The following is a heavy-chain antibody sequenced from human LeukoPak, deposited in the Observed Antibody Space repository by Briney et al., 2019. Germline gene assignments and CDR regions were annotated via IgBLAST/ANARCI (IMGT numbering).Heavy chain of an antibody. V-gene: IGHV4-59*12. CDR1: GGSISSYY. J-gene: IGHJ2*01. CDR3: ASPRTGL. Sequence: SETLSLTCTVSGGSISSYYWSWIRQPPGKGLEWIGYIYYSGSTNYNPSLKSRVTISVDTSKNQFSLKLSSVTAADTAVYYCASPRTGLWGRGTLVTVSS. CDR2: IYYSGST.